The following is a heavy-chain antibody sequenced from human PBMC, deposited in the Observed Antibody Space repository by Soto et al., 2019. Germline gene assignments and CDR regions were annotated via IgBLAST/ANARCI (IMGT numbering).Heavy chain of an antibody. V-gene: IGHV4-31*01. D-gene: IGHD3-10*01. CDR1: GGSISSGGYY. CDR3: ASIVSSAHGEFSD. J-gene: IGHJ4*02. CDR2: IDYSGST. Sequence: QVQLQESGPGLVKPSQTLSLTCTVSGGSISSGGYYWIWIRQHPGKGLEWIGYIDYSGSTYYNTSLTSLVTISVDTSKNQFSLKLRSVTAADTAVYYCASIVSSAHGEFSDWGQGTLVTVSS.